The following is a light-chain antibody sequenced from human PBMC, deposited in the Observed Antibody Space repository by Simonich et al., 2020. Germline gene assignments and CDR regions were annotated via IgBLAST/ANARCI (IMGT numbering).Light chain of an antibody. CDR3: SSYTSSSTLV. J-gene: IGLJ2*01. CDR1: SSDVGGYNY. V-gene: IGLV2-14*01. Sequence: QSALTQPASVSGSPGQSITISCTGTSSDVGGYNYVSWYQQHPGKAPKRMIYDVSKRPAGVSNRCSGSKSGNTASLTISGLQAEDEADYYCSSYTSSSTLVFGGGTKLTVL. CDR2: DVS.